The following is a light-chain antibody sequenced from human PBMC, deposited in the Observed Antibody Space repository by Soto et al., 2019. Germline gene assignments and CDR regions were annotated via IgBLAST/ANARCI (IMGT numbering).Light chain of an antibody. V-gene: IGKV1-39*01. CDR3: QQSYSTPRT. Sequence: DIQMTQSPSSLSASVGDRVTITCRASQSISSYLNWYQQKPGKAPKLLLYAASSLQSGVPSRFSGSGSGTDFTLTISRLQPEDYATYDCQQSYSTPRTFGQGTKLEIK. CDR1: QSISSY. J-gene: IGKJ2*01. CDR2: AAS.